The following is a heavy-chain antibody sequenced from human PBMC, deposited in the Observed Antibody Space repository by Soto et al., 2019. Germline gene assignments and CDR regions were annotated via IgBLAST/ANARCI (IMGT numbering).Heavy chain of an antibody. CDR2: FDPEDGET. CDR1: GYTLTDLS. Sequence: QVQLVQSGAEVKKPGASVKVSCKVSGYTLTDLSMQWVRQAPGKGLEWMGGFDPEDGETIYAQKFQCRVTRAEETATDTAYMELSSLRSEATAVYYCATHRRGRFLEWLPEGSLGYWGQGTLVTVSS. V-gene: IGHV1-24*01. D-gene: IGHD3-3*01. CDR3: ATHRRGRFLEWLPEGSLGY. J-gene: IGHJ4*02.